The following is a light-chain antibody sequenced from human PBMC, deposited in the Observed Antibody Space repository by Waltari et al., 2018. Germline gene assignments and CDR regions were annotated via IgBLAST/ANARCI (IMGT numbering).Light chain of an antibody. J-gene: IGLJ3*02. CDR1: SSDVGTYNY. Sequence: QSALTQPRSVSGSPGQSVTISCTGTSSDVGTYNYVSWYQQHPGKAPKFMIYDVSQRPSGFPDRVAGSKSGHTAALTIAGLQAEDEADYYCCSYAGRYTWVFGGGTKVTVL. V-gene: IGLV2-11*01. CDR3: CSYAGRYTWV. CDR2: DVS.